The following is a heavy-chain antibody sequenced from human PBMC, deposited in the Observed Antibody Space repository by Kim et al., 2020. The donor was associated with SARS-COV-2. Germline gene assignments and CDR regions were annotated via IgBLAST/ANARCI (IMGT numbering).Heavy chain of an antibody. V-gene: IGHV1-2*06. D-gene: IGHD3-22*01. J-gene: IGHJ4*02. CDR2: INPNSGAT. CDR3: ARFLSSASTGYNFDY. CDR1: GYTFTSYF. Sequence: ASVKVSCRTSGYTFTSYFIHWVRQAPGQGLEWMGRINPNSGATNYAQKFQGRVTMTRDTSISTAYMELSRLRSDDTAVYYCARFLSSASTGYNFDYWGQGTLVTVSS.